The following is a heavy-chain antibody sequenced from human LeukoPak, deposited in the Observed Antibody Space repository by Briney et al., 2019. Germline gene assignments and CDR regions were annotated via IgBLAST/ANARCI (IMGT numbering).Heavy chain of an antibody. CDR1: GYRFKTYG. CDR2: INAYSGNT. Sequence: ASVNVSCKASGYRFKTYGISWVRQAPGQGLEWMGWINAYSGNTDYTENLQGRVTMATDTSTATAFMELRSLRSDDTAVYYCVFGDCSSTSCYPRRDYWGQGTLVTVSS. D-gene: IGHD2-2*01. V-gene: IGHV1-18*01. CDR3: VFGDCSSTSCYPRRDY. J-gene: IGHJ4*02.